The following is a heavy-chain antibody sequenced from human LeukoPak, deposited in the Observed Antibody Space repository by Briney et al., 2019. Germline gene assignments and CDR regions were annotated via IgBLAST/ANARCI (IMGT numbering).Heavy chain of an antibody. CDR2: IYYSGST. J-gene: IGHJ4*02. V-gene: IGHV4-30-4*08. D-gene: IGHD3-3*01. CDR3: ARVDFWSDYFFDF. Sequence: SQTLSLTCTVSGGSISSGDYYWSWVRQPPGKGLEWIGYIYYSGSTYYNPSLKSRVTISVDTSKNQFSLKLSSVTAADTAVYYCARVDFWSDYFFDFWGQGTLVTVSS. CDR1: GGSISSGDYY.